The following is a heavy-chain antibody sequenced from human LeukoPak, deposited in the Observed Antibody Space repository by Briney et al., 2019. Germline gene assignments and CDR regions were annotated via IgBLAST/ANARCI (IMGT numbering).Heavy chain of an antibody. J-gene: IGHJ4*02. Sequence: GASVKVSCKASGYTFTSWNMHWVRQAPGQGLEWMGWINGDNGNTKYSQKFQDRVTITRDTSASTAYMELRSLRFEDTAVYYCARGVVVATALASDYWGPGTLVTVSS. CDR1: GYTFTSWN. D-gene: IGHD2-21*02. CDR3: ARGVVVATALASDY. CDR2: INGDNGNT. V-gene: IGHV1-3*01.